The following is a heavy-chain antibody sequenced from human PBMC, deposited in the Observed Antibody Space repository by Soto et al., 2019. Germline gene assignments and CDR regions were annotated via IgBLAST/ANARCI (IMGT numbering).Heavy chain of an antibody. CDR2: IYYSGST. CDR1: GGSISSGGYY. J-gene: IGHJ3*02. D-gene: IGHD3-3*01. Sequence: QVQLQESGPGLVKPSQTLSLTCTVSGGSISSGGYYWSWIRQHPGKGLEWIGDIYYSGSTYYNPSLKSRVTISVDTSKNQFTLKLSSVTAADTAVYYCARDAFRAIFGVVTHDAFDIWGQGTMVTVSS. V-gene: IGHV4-31*03. CDR3: ARDAFRAIFGVVTHDAFDI.